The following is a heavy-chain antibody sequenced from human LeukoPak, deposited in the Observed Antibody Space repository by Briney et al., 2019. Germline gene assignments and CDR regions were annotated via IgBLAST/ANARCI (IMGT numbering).Heavy chain of an antibody. CDR2: ISAYNGNT. CDR3: ASDLLGIAVAGTNCGGY. CDR1: GYTFTSYG. J-gene: IGHJ4*02. Sequence: GASVKVSCKSSGYTFTSYGISWVRQPPGQGLEWMGWISAYNGNTNYAQKLQGRVTMTTDTSTSTAYMELRSLRSDHTAVYYCASDLLGIAVAGTNCGGYWGQGTLVTVSS. D-gene: IGHD6-19*01. V-gene: IGHV1-18*01.